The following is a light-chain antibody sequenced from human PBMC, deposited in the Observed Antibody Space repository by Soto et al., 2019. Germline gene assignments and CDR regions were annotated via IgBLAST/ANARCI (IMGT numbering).Light chain of an antibody. J-gene: IGKJ4*01. Sequence: EIVLTQSPGTLSLSPGERATLSCRASQSVSSSYLAWYRQKPGQAPRLLIYGASSRATGIPDRFSGSGSGTDFTLTISSLQPEDFATYYCQQLNSYPLTFGGGTKVDIK. CDR3: QQLNSYPLT. CDR1: QSVSSSY. CDR2: GAS. V-gene: IGKV3-20*01.